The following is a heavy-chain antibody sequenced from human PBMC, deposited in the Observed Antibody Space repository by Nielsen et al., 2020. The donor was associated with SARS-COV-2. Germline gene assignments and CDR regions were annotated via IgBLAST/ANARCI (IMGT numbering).Heavy chain of an antibody. J-gene: IGHJ2*01. CDR2: IWYDGSNK. CDR3: ARDSIGDNWYFDL. CDR1: GFTFSSYG. D-gene: IGHD3-10*01. V-gene: IGHV3-33*01. Sequence: GGSLRLSCAASGFTFSSYGMHWVRQAPGKGLEWVAVIWYDGSNKYYADSVKGRFTISRDNSTNTLYLQMNSLRAEDTAVYYCARDSIGDNWYFDLWGRGTLVTVSS.